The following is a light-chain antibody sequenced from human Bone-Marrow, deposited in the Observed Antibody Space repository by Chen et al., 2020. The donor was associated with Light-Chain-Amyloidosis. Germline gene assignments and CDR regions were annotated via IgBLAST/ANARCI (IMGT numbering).Light chain of an antibody. Sequence: SYVLTQPSSVSVAPGQTATIACGGNNIGSTSVHWYQQTPGQAPLLVVYDDSDRPSGIPERLSGSNSGNTATLTISRVEGGDEAEYYCQVWDRSSDRPVFGGGTKLTVL. CDR2: DDS. CDR1: NIGSTS. J-gene: IGLJ3*02. V-gene: IGLV3-21*02. CDR3: QVWDRSSDRPV.